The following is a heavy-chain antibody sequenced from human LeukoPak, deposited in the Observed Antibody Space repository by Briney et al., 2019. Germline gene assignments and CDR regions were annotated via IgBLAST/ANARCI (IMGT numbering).Heavy chain of an antibody. CDR3: ARSDEDRRPYSSSWYTFSFDY. CDR1: AATITTNT. D-gene: IGHD6-13*01. CDR2: IIPIFGTA. V-gene: IGHV1-69*15. J-gene: IGHJ4*02. Sequence: STTTSAATITTNTTSTVRQATGPALNSTRRIIPIFGTATYAQTFQGRVTITADDPTSIAYMELSSLRPEDPAVYYCARSDEDRRPYSSSWYTFSFDYLGQGTLVTVSS.